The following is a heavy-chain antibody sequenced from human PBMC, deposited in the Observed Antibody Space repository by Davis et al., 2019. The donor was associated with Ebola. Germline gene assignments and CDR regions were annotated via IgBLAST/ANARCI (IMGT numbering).Heavy chain of an antibody. J-gene: IGHJ4*02. CDR1: GFTFKGAW. D-gene: IGHD3-16*01. CDR2: IKQGGSEK. V-gene: IGHV3-7*01. CDR3: ARDRLHLGDYNEWDNGFDY. Sequence: PGGSLRLSCAASGFTFKGAWMSWVRQTPGKGLEWVANIKQGGSEKYYVDSAKGRFTISRDDARDSLYLQMDSLRAEDTAVYYCARDRLHLGDYNEWDNGFDYWAQGTLVTVSS.